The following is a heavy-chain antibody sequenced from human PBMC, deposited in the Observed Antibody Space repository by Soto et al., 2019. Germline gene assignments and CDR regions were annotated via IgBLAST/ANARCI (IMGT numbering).Heavy chain of an antibody. CDR2: IDWDDAH. V-gene: IGHV2-70*11. Sequence: SGPTLVNPTQTLTLTCTFSWFSLTSTGMCVGWIRQPPGKALEWLARIDWDDAHYYNTSLTTRVTISKDTSKNQVVLTMTNMDTVDTATYYCARLQSAKCHGDYWGQGTLVTVSS. J-gene: IGHJ4*02. D-gene: IGHD2-15*01. CDR3: ARLQSAKCHGDY. CDR1: WFSLTSTGMC.